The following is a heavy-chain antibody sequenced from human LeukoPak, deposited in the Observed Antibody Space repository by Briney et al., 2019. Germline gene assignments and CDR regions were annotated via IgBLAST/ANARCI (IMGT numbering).Heavy chain of an antibody. V-gene: IGHV4-59*01. CDR3: ARLSPSNHRLLQYIIGY. CDR2: IYYSGST. D-gene: IGHD5-24*01. CDR1: GGSISSYY. Sequence: SETLSLTCTVSGGSISSYYWSWIRQPPGKGLEWIGYIYYSGSTNYNPSLKSRVTISVDTSKNQFSLKLSSVTAADTAVYYCARLSPSNHRLLQYIIGYWGQGTLVTVSS. J-gene: IGHJ4*02.